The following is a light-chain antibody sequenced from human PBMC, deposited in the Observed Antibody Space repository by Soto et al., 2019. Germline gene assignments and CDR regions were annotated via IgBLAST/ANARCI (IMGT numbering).Light chain of an antibody. J-gene: IGLJ2*01. CDR2: DTT. CDR3: LLSYSRTRV. Sequence: QAVVTREPSLTVSPGGTVTLTCGSSTGAVTSGHYPYWFQQKPGQAPKTLIYDTTNKHSWTPARFSGSLLGGEAALTLSGAQPEDEAVYYCLLSYSRTRVFGGGTKVTVL. CDR1: TGAVTSGHY. V-gene: IGLV7-46*01.